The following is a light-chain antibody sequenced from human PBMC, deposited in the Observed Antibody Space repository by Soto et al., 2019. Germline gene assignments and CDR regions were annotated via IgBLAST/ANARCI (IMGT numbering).Light chain of an antibody. Sequence: EIVLTQSPGTLSLSPGERATLSCRASQSLTSSYLAWYQQKPGQAPRLLIYGASSRATGIPDRFSGSGSGTDFTLTSSRLEPEDFAVYYCQQYGSSLHTFGQGTKLEIK. CDR1: QSLTSSY. CDR3: QQYGSSLHT. CDR2: GAS. V-gene: IGKV3-20*01. J-gene: IGKJ2*01.